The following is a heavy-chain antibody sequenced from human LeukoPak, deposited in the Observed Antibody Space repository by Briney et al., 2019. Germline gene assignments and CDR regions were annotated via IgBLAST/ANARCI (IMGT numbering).Heavy chain of an antibody. V-gene: IGHV4-34*01. CDR3: ARVFIIVVVPGATFWFDP. CDR2: VNLSGST. J-gene: IGHJ5*02. CDR1: GGSFSGYY. Sequence: PSETLSLTCAVYGGSFSGYYWSWIRQPPGNGLEWIGDVNLSGSTNYNPSLNSRVPISGDTSKNQFSLKMSSVTAADTAVYHCARVFIIVVVPGATFWFDPWGQGTLVTVSS. D-gene: IGHD2-2*01.